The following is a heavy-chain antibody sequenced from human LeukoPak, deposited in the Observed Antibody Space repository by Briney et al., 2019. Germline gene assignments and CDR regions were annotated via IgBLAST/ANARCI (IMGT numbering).Heavy chain of an antibody. CDR3: ARAPRKFRGIIVTPLYYFDY. Sequence: GGSLRLSCVVSGVSVSNNFITWVRQAPGKGLEWVSTISGSAENTYYADSVKGRFTISRDNSKNTLYLQMNSLRAEDTAIYYCARAPRKFRGIIVTPLYYFDYWGQGALVTVSS. V-gene: IGHV3-23*01. D-gene: IGHD3-10*01. J-gene: IGHJ4*02. CDR1: GVSVSNNF. CDR2: ISGSAENT.